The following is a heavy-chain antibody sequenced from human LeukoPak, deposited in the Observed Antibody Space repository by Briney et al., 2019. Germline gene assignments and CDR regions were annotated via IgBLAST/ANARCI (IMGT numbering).Heavy chain of an antibody. CDR2: IIPILGIA. J-gene: IGHJ5*02. Sequence: SVKVSCKASGGTFSSYAISWVRQAPGQGLEWMGRIIPILGIANYAQKLQGRVTITADKSTSTAYMELSSLRSEDTAVYYCARQYSSDPKLDPWGQGTLVTVSS. CDR1: GGTFSSYA. D-gene: IGHD6-19*01. V-gene: IGHV1-69*04. CDR3: ARQYSSDPKLDP.